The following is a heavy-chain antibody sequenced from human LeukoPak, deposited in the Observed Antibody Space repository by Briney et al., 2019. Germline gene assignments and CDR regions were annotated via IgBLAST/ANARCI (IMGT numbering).Heavy chain of an antibody. V-gene: IGHV3-23*01. Sequence: GGSLRLSCAASGFTFSSYAMSWVRQAPGKGLEWVSAISGSGGSTYYADSVKGRFTISRDNSKNTLYLQMNSLRAEDTAVYYCARYRDDYVWGSYRFDYWGQGTLVTVSS. J-gene: IGHJ4*02. CDR2: ISGSGGST. CDR1: GFTFSSYA. CDR3: ARYRDDYVWGSYRFDY. D-gene: IGHD3-16*02.